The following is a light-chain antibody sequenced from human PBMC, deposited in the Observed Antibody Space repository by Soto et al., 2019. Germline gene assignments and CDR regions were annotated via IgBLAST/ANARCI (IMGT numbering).Light chain of an antibody. CDR1: SSNIGPNT. CDR3: AGWDDSLNARV. Sequence: QSVLTQPPSASGTPGQRVTISCSGSSSNIGPNTVNWYQQLPGTAPKLLIYSNNQRPSGVPDRFSGSKSGTSASLVISGLQSEDEADYYCAGWDDSLNARVFGGGTKLTVL. V-gene: IGLV1-44*01. J-gene: IGLJ3*02. CDR2: SNN.